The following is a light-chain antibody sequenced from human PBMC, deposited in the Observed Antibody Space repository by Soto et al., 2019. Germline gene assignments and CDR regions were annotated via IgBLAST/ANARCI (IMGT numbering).Light chain of an antibody. J-gene: IGLJ1*01. CDR1: NTDVGQDKS. CDR2: EVT. CDR3: VSYTDTGTLV. V-gene: IGLV2-14*01. Sequence: QSALTQPASVSGSRGQSIIISCVGRNTDVGQDKSVSWYQQGPGKAPKLLIFEVTNRPSGVSNRFSGSRSGNTASLTISGLQPYDEGDYFCVSYTDTGTLVFGTGTKLTVL.